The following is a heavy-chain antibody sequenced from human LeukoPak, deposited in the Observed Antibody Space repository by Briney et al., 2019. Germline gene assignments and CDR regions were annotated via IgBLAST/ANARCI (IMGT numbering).Heavy chain of an antibody. Sequence: GAPVKVSLKTSGYTFTSCYIHWVRQATAQGLECMGIINPNGGATSYTQEFQGRGTMTRDTSTSTVYMEPSSVRSEDTAVYYCARVMVAWFGDKGFDYWGQGTLVTVSS. V-gene: IGHV1-46*01. D-gene: IGHD3-10*01. CDR2: INPNGGAT. CDR3: ARVMVAWFGDKGFDY. CDR1: GYTFTSCY. J-gene: IGHJ4*02.